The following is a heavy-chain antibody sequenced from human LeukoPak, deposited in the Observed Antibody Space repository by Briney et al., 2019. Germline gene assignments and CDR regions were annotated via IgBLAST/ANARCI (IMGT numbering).Heavy chain of an antibody. V-gene: IGHV3-49*03. CDR2: IRPKTYGETT. CDR3: SSDLYSSSWLPGNYFFGMDV. J-gene: IGHJ6*02. Sequence: GRSLRLSCTASGITFRDYAMAWMRQAPGKGLEWVGYIRPKTYGETTEYAASVKGRFIISRDDSKSIGYLQMNSLTTEDTAVYYCSSDLYSSSWLPGNYFFGMDVWGQGTTVTVSS. CDR1: GITFRDYA. D-gene: IGHD6-13*01.